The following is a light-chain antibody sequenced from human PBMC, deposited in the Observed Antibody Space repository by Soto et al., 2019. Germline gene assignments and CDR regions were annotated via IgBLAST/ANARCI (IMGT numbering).Light chain of an antibody. Sequence: EIVMTQSPATLSVSPGERATLSYRASQSVSSNLAWYQQKPGQAPRLLIYGASTRATGIPARFSGSGSGTEFTLTISSLQSEDFAVYYCQHYNNWPPWTFGQGTKVAIK. CDR2: GAS. V-gene: IGKV3-15*01. J-gene: IGKJ1*01. CDR1: QSVSSN. CDR3: QHYNNWPPWT.